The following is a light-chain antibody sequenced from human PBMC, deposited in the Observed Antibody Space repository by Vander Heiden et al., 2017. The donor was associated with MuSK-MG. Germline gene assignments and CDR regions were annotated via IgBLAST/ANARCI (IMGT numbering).Light chain of an antibody. CDR1: SGHSSYA. Sequence: QLVVTQSPSASASLGASVKLTCTLSSGHSSYAIAWHQQLPEKGPQFLMKGNSDGSHNNGDGIPDRFSGSSSGAARYLTISSLQSEDEADYYCQTWGTGIGVFGGGTKLTVL. J-gene: IGLJ2*01. V-gene: IGLV4-69*01. CDR2: GNSDGSH. CDR3: QTWGTGIGV.